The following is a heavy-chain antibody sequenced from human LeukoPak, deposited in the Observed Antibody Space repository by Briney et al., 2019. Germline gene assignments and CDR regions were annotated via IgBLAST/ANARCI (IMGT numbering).Heavy chain of an antibody. CDR2: ISSSGSTI. CDR3: ARSGITMVRGVIVYYGMDV. Sequence: KSGGSLRLSCAASGFTFSDYYMSWIRQAPGKGLGWVSYISSSGSTIYYADSVKGRFTISRDNAKNSLYLQMNSLRAEDTAVYYCARSGITMVRGVIVYYGMDVWGQGTTVTVSS. D-gene: IGHD3-10*01. CDR1: GFTFSDYY. J-gene: IGHJ6*02. V-gene: IGHV3-11*01.